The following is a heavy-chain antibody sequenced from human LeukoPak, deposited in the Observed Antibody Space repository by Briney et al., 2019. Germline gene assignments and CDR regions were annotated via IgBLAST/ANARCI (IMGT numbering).Heavy chain of an antibody. CDR1: GFTFSTYC. V-gene: IGHV3-74*01. Sequence: GSLRLSCAASGFTFSTYCMHWVRQAPGKGPMWVSRICPDGTVTNYADSVKARFIISRDNARNTVYLQMNSLRVEDTAVYYCVRDFRSADYWGQGTLVTVSS. J-gene: IGHJ4*02. CDR2: ICPDGTVT. CDR3: VRDFRSADY.